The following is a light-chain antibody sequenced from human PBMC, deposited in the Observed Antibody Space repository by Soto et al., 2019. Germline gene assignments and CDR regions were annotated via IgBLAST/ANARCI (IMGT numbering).Light chain of an antibody. CDR3: QQYYNWPRT. Sequence: EIVMTQSPATLSVSPGERATLSCRASQSVNNNLAWYQHKPCQAPRLLIYGASTRAAGIPATVSGSGSGTEFTLTISSLQSEYFAVYYCQQYYNWPRTFGQGTKVEI. CDR2: GAS. V-gene: IGKV3-15*01. J-gene: IGKJ1*01. CDR1: QSVNNN.